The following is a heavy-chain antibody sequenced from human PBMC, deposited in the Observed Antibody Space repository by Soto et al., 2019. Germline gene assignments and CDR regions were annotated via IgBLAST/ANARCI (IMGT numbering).Heavy chain of an antibody. Sequence: EVQLVESGGGLVQPGGALRLSCAASGFTFSSYSMNWVRQAPGKGLEWVSYISSSSSTIYYADSVKSRFTISRDNAKNSLYLQMNSLRAEDTAVYYCARSLDPNWYFDLWGRGTLVTVSA. CDR1: GFTFSSYS. D-gene: IGHD3-3*01. CDR2: ISSSSSTI. V-gene: IGHV3-48*01. CDR3: ARSLDPNWYFDL. J-gene: IGHJ2*01.